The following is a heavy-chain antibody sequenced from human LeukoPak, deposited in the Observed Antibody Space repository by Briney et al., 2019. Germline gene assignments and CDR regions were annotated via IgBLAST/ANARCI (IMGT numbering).Heavy chain of an antibody. CDR3: ARRNGYSSGWIDD. J-gene: IGHJ4*02. CDR1: ASTFTNYW. V-gene: IGHV5-51*01. D-gene: IGHD6-19*01. Sequence: GESLKISCMGSASTFTNYWIGWVRQTPGKGLEWMGIIYPGDSDTRYSPSFQGQVTISADRSISTAYLQWSSLKASDTAIYYCARRNGYSSGWIDDWGQGTLVTVSS. CDR2: IYPGDSDT.